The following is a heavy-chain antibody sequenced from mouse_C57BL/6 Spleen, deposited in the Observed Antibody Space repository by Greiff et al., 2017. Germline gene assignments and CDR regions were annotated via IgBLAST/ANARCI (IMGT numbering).Heavy chain of an antibody. CDR3: ARSRITTVVYFDY. CDR2: IYPSDSET. Sequence: VQLQQPGAELVRPGSSVKLSCKASGYTFTSYWMDWVKQRPGQGLEWIGNIYPSDSETHYNQKFKDKATLTVDKSSSTAYMQLSSLTSEDSAVYYCARSRITTVVYFDYWGQGTTLTVSS. CDR1: GYTFTSYW. V-gene: IGHV1-61*01. D-gene: IGHD1-1*01. J-gene: IGHJ2*01.